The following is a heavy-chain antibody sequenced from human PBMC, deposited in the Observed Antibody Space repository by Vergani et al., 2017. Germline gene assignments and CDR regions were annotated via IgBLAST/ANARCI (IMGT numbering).Heavy chain of an antibody. CDR1: GFTFSSYG. V-gene: IGHV3-30*02. CDR3: AKDLFQYYDSSGLGKVRGYGMDV. D-gene: IGHD3-22*01. J-gene: IGHJ6*02. CDR2: IRYDGSNK. Sequence: QVQLVESGGGVVQPGGSLRLSCAASGFTFSSYGMHWVRQAPGKGLEWVAFIRYDGSNKYYADSVKGRFTISRDNSKNTLYLQMNSLRAEDTAVYYCAKDLFQYYDSSGLGKVRGYGMDVWGQGTTVTVSS.